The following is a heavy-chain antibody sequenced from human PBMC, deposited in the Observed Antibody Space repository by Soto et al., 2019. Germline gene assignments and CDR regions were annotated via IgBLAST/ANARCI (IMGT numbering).Heavy chain of an antibody. D-gene: IGHD3-16*02. Sequence: QVQLQESGPGLVKPSETLSLTCTVSGGSISSYYWSWIRQPPGKGLEWIGYIYYSGSTNYNPSLKSRVTIAVDTSKNQFSLKLSSVTAADTAVYYCARRYPQPPKYYDYIWGSYRYPIPGDAFDIWGQGTMVTVSS. CDR2: IYYSGST. V-gene: IGHV4-59*08. CDR1: GGSISSYY. J-gene: IGHJ3*02. CDR3: ARRYPQPPKYYDYIWGSYRYPIPGDAFDI.